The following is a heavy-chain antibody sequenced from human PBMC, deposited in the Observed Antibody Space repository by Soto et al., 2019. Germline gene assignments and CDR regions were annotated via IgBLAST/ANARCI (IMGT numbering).Heavy chain of an antibody. CDR3: ARVDYGSGTPWFDP. V-gene: IGHV1-69*02. J-gene: IGHJ5*02. CDR2: IIPILGIA. D-gene: IGHD3-10*01. Sequence: QVQLVQSGAEVKKPGSSVKVSCKASGGTFSSYTISWVRQAPGQGLEWMGRIIPILGIANYAQKFQGRVTXXAXKXXSTAYMELSSLRSEDTAVYYCARVDYGSGTPWFDPWGQGTLVTVSS. CDR1: GGTFSSYT.